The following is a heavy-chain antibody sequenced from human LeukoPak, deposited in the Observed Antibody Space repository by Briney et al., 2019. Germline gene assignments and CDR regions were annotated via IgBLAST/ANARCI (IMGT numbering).Heavy chain of an antibody. V-gene: IGHV3-64*01. CDR3: ARGYCTNGVCYHDAFDI. J-gene: IGHJ3*02. Sequence: GGSLILSCAASGFTFSSYAMHWVRQAPGKGLEYVSAISSNGGSTYYANSVKGRFTISRDNSKNTLYLQMGSLRAEDMAVYYCARGYCTNGVCYHDAFDIWGQGTMVTVSS. CDR1: GFTFSSYA. CDR2: ISSNGGST. D-gene: IGHD2-8*01.